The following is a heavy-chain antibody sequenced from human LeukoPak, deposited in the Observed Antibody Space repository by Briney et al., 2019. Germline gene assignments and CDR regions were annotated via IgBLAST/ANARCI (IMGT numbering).Heavy chain of an antibody. CDR3: ARITPSATIDY. J-gene: IGHJ4*02. Sequence: SETLSLTCAVSGGSVTSGIHYWGWIRQAPGKGLEWIGYISYSGSFNYNPSLKSRVTMSVDTSKSQFSLKLSSVTAADTAIYYCARITPSATIDYWGQGTLVTVSS. CDR2: ISYSGSF. CDR1: GGSVTSGIHY. V-gene: IGHV4-61*01. D-gene: IGHD5-12*01.